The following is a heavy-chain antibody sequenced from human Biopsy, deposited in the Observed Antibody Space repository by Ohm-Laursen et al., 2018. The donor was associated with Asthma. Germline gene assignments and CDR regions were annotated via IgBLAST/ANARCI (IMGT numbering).Heavy chain of an antibody. J-gene: IGHJ4*02. V-gene: IGHV4-59*01. CDR1: GGSISSFC. D-gene: IGHD6-19*01. Sequence: GTLSLTCSVYGGSISSFCWSWIRQSPEKGLEWMGYVYWTGSTNYNPSLKSRITMSVDTSKNRMFLELTSVTAADTAIYYCVRAVRNEQWLAPFDYWGQGKPVTVSS. CDR3: VRAVRNEQWLAPFDY. CDR2: VYWTGST.